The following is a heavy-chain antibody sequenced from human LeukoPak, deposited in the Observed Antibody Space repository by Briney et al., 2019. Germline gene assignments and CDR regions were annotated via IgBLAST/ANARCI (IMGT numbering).Heavy chain of an antibody. V-gene: IGHV3-30*04. D-gene: IGHD4-17*01. J-gene: IGHJ4*02. CDR3: ARSQYGDYEVY. CDR1: GFTFSSYA. CDR2: ISYDGSNK. Sequence: GGSLRLSCAASGFTFSSYAMHWVRQAPGKGLEWVAVISYDGSNKYYADSVKGRFTISRDNSKNTLYLQMNSLRAEDTAVYYCARSQYGDYEVYWGQGTLVTVSS.